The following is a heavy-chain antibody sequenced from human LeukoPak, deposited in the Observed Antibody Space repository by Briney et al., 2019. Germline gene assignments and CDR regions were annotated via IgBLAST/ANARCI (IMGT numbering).Heavy chain of an antibody. J-gene: IGHJ4*02. CDR2: ISGSGGST. V-gene: IGHV3-23*01. D-gene: IGHD2-15*01. CDR1: GFTFSSYA. Sequence: GGSLRLSCAASGFTFSSYAMSWVRQAPGKGLEWVSTISGSGGSTYYADSVKGRFTISRDNSKNTLYLQMNSLRAEDTSVYYCAEDQKLQPFHYWGQGTLVTVSS. CDR3: AEDQKLQPFHY.